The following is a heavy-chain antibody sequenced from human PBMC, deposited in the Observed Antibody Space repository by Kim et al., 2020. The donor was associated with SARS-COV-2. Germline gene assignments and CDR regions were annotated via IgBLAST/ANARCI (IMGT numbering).Heavy chain of an antibody. CDR2: IFYSGST. Sequence: SETLSLTCIVSGDSISSGGYYWSWIRQHPGKGLEWIGYIFYSGSTYYNSSLKSRITISLDTSKNQFSLNLSSVTAADTAVYYCARHISGFGTYYFDYWGQGALVTVSS. CDR3: ARHISGFGTYYFDY. D-gene: IGHD3-10*01. J-gene: IGHJ4*02. V-gene: IGHV4-31*03. CDR1: GDSISSGGYY.